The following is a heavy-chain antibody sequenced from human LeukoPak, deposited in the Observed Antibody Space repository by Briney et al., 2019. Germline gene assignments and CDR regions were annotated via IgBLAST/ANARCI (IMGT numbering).Heavy chain of an antibody. J-gene: IGHJ5*02. Sequence: ASVKVSCKASGYTFTNYGISWVRQAPGQGLEWMGWISAYNGNTNYAQKLQGRVTMTTDTSTSTAYMELRSLRSDDTAVYYCARAESSGWNNWFDPWGQGTLVTVSS. CDR2: ISAYNGNT. V-gene: IGHV1-18*01. CDR1: GYTFTNYG. D-gene: IGHD6-19*01. CDR3: ARAESSGWNNWFDP.